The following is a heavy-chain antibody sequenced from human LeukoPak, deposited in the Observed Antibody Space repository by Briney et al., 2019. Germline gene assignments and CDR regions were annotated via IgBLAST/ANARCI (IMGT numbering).Heavy chain of an antibody. D-gene: IGHD1-26*01. Sequence: GESLKISCKGSGYSFTSYWIGWVRQLPGKGLEWMGIIYLGDSDTRYSPSFQGQVTISADKSISTAYLQWSSLKASDTAMYYCARHSRRSGSYIYYFDYWGQGTLVTVSS. V-gene: IGHV5-51*01. CDR2: IYLGDSDT. J-gene: IGHJ4*02. CDR3: ARHSRRSGSYIYYFDY. CDR1: GYSFTSYW.